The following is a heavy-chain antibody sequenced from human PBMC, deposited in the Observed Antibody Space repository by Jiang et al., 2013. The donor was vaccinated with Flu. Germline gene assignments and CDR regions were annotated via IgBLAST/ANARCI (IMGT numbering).Heavy chain of an antibody. CDR1: GFTFGSNG. Sequence: LRLSCVTSGFTFGSNGMDWSARPQARGSSGWHRFHMTEKIKINADSVKGRFTISRDNSENTLYLQMDSLRAGDTAVYYCAKPILFEPVFDYWGQGALVTVSS. CDR3: AKPILFEPVFDY. V-gene: IGHV3-30*18. D-gene: IGHD1-14*01. CDR2: FHMTEKI. J-gene: IGHJ4*02.